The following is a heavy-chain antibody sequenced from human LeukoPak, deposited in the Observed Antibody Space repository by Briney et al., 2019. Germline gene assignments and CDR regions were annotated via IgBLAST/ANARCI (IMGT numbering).Heavy chain of an antibody. Sequence: GGSLRLSCAASGFTFSSYAMSWVRQAPGKGLEWVSAISGSGGSTYYADSVKGRFTISRDNSKNTLYLQMNSLRAEDTAVYYCAKGGDDYVWGGYRDYWGQGTLVTVSS. CDR3: AKGGDDYVWGGYRDY. CDR1: GFTFSSYA. CDR2: ISGSGGST. D-gene: IGHD3-16*02. J-gene: IGHJ4*02. V-gene: IGHV3-23*01.